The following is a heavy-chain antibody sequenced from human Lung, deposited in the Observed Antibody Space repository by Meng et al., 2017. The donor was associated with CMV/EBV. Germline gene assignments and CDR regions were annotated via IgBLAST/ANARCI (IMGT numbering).Heavy chain of an antibody. D-gene: IGHD1/OR15-1a*01. J-gene: IGHJ5*02. V-gene: IGHV1-69*13. Sequence: SXXVSXKASGGTFRSYTINWVRQAPGQGLEWMGGIIPIFGTANYEQKFQGRVTITADEATSTAYMELSRLRSEDTALYYCARAPVGAMEQRGWFDPWHQGTLVTVSS. CDR2: IIPIFGTA. CDR1: GGTFRSYT. CDR3: ARAPVGAMEQRGWFDP.